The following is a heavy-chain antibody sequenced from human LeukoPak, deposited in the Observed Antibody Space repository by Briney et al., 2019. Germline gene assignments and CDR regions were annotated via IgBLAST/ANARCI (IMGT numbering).Heavy chain of an antibody. J-gene: IGHJ3*02. CDR3: ARSSSGFDAFDI. CDR2: IQQDGSEK. CDR1: GFTFNYYW. Sequence: GGSLRLSCAASGFTFNYYWLTWVRQAPGKGLEWVANIQQDGSEKYYVDSVKGRFTISRDNPKNTLYLQMNSLRAEDTAVYYCARSSSGFDAFDIWGQGTMVTVSS. D-gene: IGHD3-22*01. V-gene: IGHV3-7*01.